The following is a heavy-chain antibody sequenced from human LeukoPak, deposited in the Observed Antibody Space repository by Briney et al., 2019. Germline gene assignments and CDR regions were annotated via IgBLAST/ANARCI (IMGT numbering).Heavy chain of an antibody. CDR1: GFTLSSYW. Sequence: GGSLRLSCAASGFTLSSYWMHWVRPAPGKGRAWVRRINSDGSRTYYADSVKGRFAISRDNAKNTLYLQMNSLRAEDTAVYYCARDFGPYGMDVWGQGTTVTVSS. CDR2: INSDGSRT. V-gene: IGHV3-74*01. CDR3: ARDFGPYGMDV. J-gene: IGHJ6*02. D-gene: IGHD3-16*01.